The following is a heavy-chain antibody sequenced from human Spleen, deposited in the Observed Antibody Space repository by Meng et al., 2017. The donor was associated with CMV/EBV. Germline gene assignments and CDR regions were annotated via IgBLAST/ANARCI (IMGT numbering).Heavy chain of an antibody. CDR3: AKGRYYDSTGYVDY. Sequence: GESLKISCAATGFTFSSYAMSWVRQAPGKGLEWVSVIYSGGSSTYYADSVKGRFTISRDNSKNTLYLQMNSLRAEDTAVYYCAKGRYYDSTGYVDYWGQGTLVTVSS. D-gene: IGHD3-22*01. CDR1: GFTFSSYA. CDR2: IYSGGSST. V-gene: IGHV3-23*03. J-gene: IGHJ4*02.